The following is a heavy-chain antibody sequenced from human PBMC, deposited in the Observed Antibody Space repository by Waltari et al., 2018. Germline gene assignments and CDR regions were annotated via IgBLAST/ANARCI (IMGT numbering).Heavy chain of an antibody. CDR3: ARATVFGVVTDTFDI. CDR1: GASIIGYH. Sequence: VQLQESGPGLVKPSETLSLTCAVSGASIIGYHWTWIRQPPGGGLEWFGHISYSGDTAYGPSLRSRVTISVDTSKNYFSLKLTSVTAADTAVYYCARATVFGVVTDTFDIWSQGTMVTVSS. D-gene: IGHD3-3*01. J-gene: IGHJ3*02. CDR2: ISYSGDT. V-gene: IGHV4-59*01.